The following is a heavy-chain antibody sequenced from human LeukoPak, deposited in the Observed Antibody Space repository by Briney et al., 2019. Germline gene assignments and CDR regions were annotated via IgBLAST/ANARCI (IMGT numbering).Heavy chain of an antibody. D-gene: IGHD6-13*01. Sequence: PSETLSLTCAVSGGFISSGGYSWSWIRQPPGKGLEWIGYIYYSGSTYYNPSLKSRVTISVDTSKNQFSLKLSSVTAADTAVYFCAAISTSSWWESSWGQGSLVTVSS. CDR2: IYYSGST. CDR1: GGFISSGGYS. CDR3: AAISTSSWWESS. J-gene: IGHJ5*02. V-gene: IGHV4-30-4*07.